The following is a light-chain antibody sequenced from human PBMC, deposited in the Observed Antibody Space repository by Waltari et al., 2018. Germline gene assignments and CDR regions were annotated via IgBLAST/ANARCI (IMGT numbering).Light chain of an antibody. Sequence: DIQMTQSPSSLSASVGDKVTITCRASQGISSWLAWYQQKPGKAPKLLIYAASRLQSGVPSRFSGSGSGTDYTLIISSLQPEDFATYYCQQGYNTPLTFGGGTKVEIK. J-gene: IGKJ4*01. CDR1: QGISSW. CDR2: AAS. CDR3: QQGYNTPLT. V-gene: IGKV1-12*01.